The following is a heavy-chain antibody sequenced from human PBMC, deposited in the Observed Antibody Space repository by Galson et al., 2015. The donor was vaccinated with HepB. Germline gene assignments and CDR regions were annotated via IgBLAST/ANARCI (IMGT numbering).Heavy chain of an antibody. CDR3: ARHGTASSSWYVNYYYGMDV. J-gene: IGHJ6*02. Sequence: QSGAEVKKPGESLKISCKGSGYSFTSYWIGWVRQMPGKGLEWMGIIYPGDSDTRYSPSFQGQVTISADKSISTAYLQWSSLKASDTAMYYCARHGTASSSWYVNYYYGMDVWGQGTTVTVSS. CDR2: IYPGDSDT. CDR1: GYSFTSYW. V-gene: IGHV5-51*01. D-gene: IGHD6-13*01.